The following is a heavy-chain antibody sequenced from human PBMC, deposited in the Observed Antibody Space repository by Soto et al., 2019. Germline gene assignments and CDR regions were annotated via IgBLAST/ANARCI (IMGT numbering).Heavy chain of an antibody. J-gene: IGHJ4*02. CDR1: GFTFDDYA. V-gene: IGHV3-9*01. CDR2: ISWNSGSI. CDR3: AKSTVTVTNAAYYFDY. Sequence: EVQLVESGGGLVQPGRSLRLSCAASGFTFDDYAMHRVRQAPGKGLEWVSGISWNSGSIGYADSVKGRFTISRDNAKNSLYLQMNSLRAEDTALYYCAKSTVTVTNAAYYFDYWGQGTLVTVSS. D-gene: IGHD4-17*01.